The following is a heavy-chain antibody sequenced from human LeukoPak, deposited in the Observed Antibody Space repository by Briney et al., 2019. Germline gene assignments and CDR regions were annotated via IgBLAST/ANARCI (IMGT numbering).Heavy chain of an antibody. V-gene: IGHV4-4*07. CDR2: IYTSGST. CDR1: GGSISSYC. CDR3: ARDEYYYGSGSYLWFDY. J-gene: IGHJ4*02. D-gene: IGHD3-10*01. Sequence: SETLSLTCTVSGGSISSYCWSWIRQPAGKGLEWIGRIYTSGSTNYNPSLKSRVTMSVDTSKNQFSLKLSSVTAADTAVYYCARDEYYYGSGSYLWFDYWGQGTLVTVSS.